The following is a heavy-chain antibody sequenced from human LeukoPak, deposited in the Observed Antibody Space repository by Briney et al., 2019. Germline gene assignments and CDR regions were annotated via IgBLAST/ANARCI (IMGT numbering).Heavy chain of an antibody. D-gene: IGHD3-22*01. J-gene: IGHJ4*02. CDR1: GFTVSSSY. CDR2: VKSKTDGGTT. V-gene: IGHV3-15*01. CDR3: CYDSSGYYRGGHDF. Sequence: PGGSLRLSCAASGFTVSSSYMSWVRQAPGKGLEWVGRVKSKTDGGTTDYAAPVKGRFTISRDDSKNTLYLQMNSLKTEDTAVYYCCYDSSGYYRGGHDFWGQGTLVTVSS.